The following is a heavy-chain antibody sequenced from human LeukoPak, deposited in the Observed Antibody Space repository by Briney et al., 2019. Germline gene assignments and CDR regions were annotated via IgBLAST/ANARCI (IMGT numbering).Heavy chain of an antibody. CDR2: IYYSGST. CDR1: GGSISSSSYS. CDR3: ARGKRVTAAFDY. J-gene: IGHJ4*02. Sequence: PSETLSLTCTVSGGSISSSSYSWGWIRQPPGKGLEWIGSIYYSGSTYYNPSLKSRVTISVDTSKNQFSLKLSSVTAADTAVYYCARGKRVTAAFDYWGQGTLVTVSS. D-gene: IGHD6-13*01. V-gene: IGHV4-39*01.